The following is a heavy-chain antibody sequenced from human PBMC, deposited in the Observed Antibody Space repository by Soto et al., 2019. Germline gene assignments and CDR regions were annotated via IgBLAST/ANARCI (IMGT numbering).Heavy chain of an antibody. CDR3: ARVVVVPAAILGNWFDP. J-gene: IGHJ5*02. V-gene: IGHV1-18*01. CDR1: GYTFTSYG. Sequence: ASVKVSCKASGYTFTSYGISWVRQAPGQGLEWMGWISAYNGNTNYAQKLQGRVTMTTDTSTSTAYMELRSLRSDDTAVYYCARVVVVPAAILGNWFDPWGQGTLVTVSS. CDR2: ISAYNGNT. D-gene: IGHD2-2*01.